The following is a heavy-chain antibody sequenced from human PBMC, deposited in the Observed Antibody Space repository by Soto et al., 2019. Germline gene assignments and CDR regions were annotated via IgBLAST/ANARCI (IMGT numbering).Heavy chain of an antibody. CDR3: AREREGDY. Sequence: QVQLVESGGGVVQPGRSLRLSCAAAGFTFSSYGMHWVRQAPAKGLEWVAVIWYDGSNKYYADSVKGRFTIPRDNSKNTLYLQMNSLRAEDTAVYYCAREREGDYWGQGTLVTVSS. CDR2: IWYDGSNK. V-gene: IGHV3-33*01. J-gene: IGHJ4*02. CDR1: GFTFSSYG. D-gene: IGHD1-26*01.